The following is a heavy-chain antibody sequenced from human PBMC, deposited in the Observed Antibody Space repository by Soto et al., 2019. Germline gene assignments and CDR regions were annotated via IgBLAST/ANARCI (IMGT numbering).Heavy chain of an antibody. CDR2: ISSRSTTI. CDR1: GLTFSSYS. Sequence: EVQLVESGGGLVQPGGSLRLSCVDSGLTFSSYSMNWVRQAPGKGLEWVSFISSRSTTIYYADSVKGRFTISRDNAKNSLYLQMGSLSVEDTAVYHCAREPSRYFDLWGRGTLVTVSS. CDR3: AREPSRYFDL. V-gene: IGHV3-48*01. J-gene: IGHJ2*01.